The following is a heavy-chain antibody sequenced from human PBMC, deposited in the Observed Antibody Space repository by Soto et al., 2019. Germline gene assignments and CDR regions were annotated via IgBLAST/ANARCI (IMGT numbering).Heavy chain of an antibody. V-gene: IGHV4-30-2*01. D-gene: IGHD2-2*01. J-gene: IGHJ4*02. Sequence: SETLSPTGTVSGDSMTTGEYSWNWIRQPPGKGLEWLGYIYRTGNTHYSPSLKSRVSISQDRSKNQFSLGLTSVTAADTAVYYCARGDYQYSIDYWGQGTLVTVSS. CDR1: GDSMTTGEYS. CDR3: ARGDYQYSIDY. CDR2: IYRTGNT.